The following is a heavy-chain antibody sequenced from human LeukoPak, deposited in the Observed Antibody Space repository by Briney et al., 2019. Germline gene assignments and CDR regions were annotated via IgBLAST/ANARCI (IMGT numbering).Heavy chain of an antibody. CDR2: ISGSGVTT. CDR3: AKESPHFDY. CDR1: GFTFSNYA. Sequence: GGSLRLSCAASGFTFSNYAMSWVRQAPGKGLEWVSTISGSGVTTYYVDSVKGRFAISRDNSKNTLYLQMNSLRAEDTAIFYCAKESPHFDYWGQGTLVTVSS. J-gene: IGHJ4*02. V-gene: IGHV3-23*01.